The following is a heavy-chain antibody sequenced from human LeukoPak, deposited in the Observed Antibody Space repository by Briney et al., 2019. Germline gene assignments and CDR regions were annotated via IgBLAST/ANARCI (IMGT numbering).Heavy chain of an antibody. Sequence: GGSLRLSCAASTFSFSSYAMSWVRQAPGKGLEWVSAIGGNGGSTYYAESVKGRFTISRDNSKKTLYLQMNNMRAEDTAVCYCAKGGPITTAENWYFDLWGRGSLVTVSS. CDR2: IGGNGGST. J-gene: IGHJ2*01. CDR1: TFSFSSYA. D-gene: IGHD1-1*01. CDR3: AKGGPITTAENWYFDL. V-gene: IGHV3-23*01.